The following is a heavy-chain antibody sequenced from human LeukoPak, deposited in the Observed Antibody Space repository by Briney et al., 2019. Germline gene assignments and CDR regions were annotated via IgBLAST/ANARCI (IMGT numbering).Heavy chain of an antibody. Sequence: SETLSLTCTVSGGSISSSSYYWGWIRQPPGKGLEWIGSIYYSGSTYYNPSLKSRVTISVDTSKNQFSLKLSSVTAADTAVYYCARDISFFCSSTSCLNGDAFDIWGQGTMVTVSS. CDR2: IYYSGST. D-gene: IGHD2-2*01. V-gene: IGHV4-39*07. CDR3: ARDISFFCSSTSCLNGDAFDI. J-gene: IGHJ3*02. CDR1: GGSISSSSYY.